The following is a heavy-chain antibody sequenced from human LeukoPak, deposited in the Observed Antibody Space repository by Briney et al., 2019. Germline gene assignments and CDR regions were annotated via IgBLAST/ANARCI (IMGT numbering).Heavy chain of an antibody. CDR1: GGSISSYY. D-gene: IGHD3-10*01. Sequence: PSETLSLTCTVSGGSISSYYWGWIRQPAGKGLEWIGRIYTSGSTNYNPSLKSRVTMSVDTSKNQFSLKLSSVTAADTAVYYCARERLNVLLWFGENDAFDIWGQGTMVTVSS. CDR2: IYTSGST. CDR3: ARERLNVLLWFGENDAFDI. J-gene: IGHJ3*02. V-gene: IGHV4-4*07.